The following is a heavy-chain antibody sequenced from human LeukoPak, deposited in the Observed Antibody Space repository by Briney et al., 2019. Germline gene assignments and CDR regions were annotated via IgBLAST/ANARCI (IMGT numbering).Heavy chain of an antibody. CDR2: IYYSGST. CDR3: AREQLGLHYFDY. J-gene: IGHJ4*02. D-gene: IGHD6-6*01. CDR1: GGSISSGDYY. V-gene: IGHV4-30-4*01. Sequence: SETLSLTCTVSGGSISSGDYYWSWIRQPPGKGLEWIGYIYYSGSTYYNPSLKSRVTISVDTSKNQFSLKLSSVTAADTAVYYCAREQLGLHYFDYWGQGTLVTVSS.